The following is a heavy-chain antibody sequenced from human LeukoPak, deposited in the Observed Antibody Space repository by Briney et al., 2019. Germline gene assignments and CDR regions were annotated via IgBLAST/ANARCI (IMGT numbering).Heavy chain of an antibody. CDR2: IYTSGST. V-gene: IGHV4-61*02. D-gene: IGHD5-12*01. CDR3: ARDSKMTNSGYDLGY. CDR1: GGSISSGSYY. J-gene: IGHJ4*02. Sequence: SQTLSLTCTVSGGSISSGSYYWSWIRQPAGKGLEWIGRIYTSGSTNYNPSLKSRVTISVDTSKNHFSLKLSSVTAADTAVYYCARDSKMTNSGYDLGYWGQGTLVTVSS.